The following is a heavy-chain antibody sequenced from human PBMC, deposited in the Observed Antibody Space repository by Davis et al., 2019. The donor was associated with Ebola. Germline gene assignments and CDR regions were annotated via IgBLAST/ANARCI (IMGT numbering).Heavy chain of an antibody. CDR3: AKDRRGYNSAADY. J-gene: IGHJ4*02. CDR2: IYNGGST. D-gene: IGHD5-24*01. CDR1: GFTVSSNY. Sequence: GESLKISCAASGFTVSSNYMSWVRQAPGKGLEWVSVIYNGGSTYYADSVKGRFTISRDNSKNTLYLQMNSLRADDTAVYYCAKDRRGYNSAADYWGQGTLVTVSS. V-gene: IGHV3-53*01.